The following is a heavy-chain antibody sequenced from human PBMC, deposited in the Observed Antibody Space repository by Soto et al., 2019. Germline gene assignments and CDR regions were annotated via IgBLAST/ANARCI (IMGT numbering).Heavy chain of an antibody. D-gene: IGHD6-6*01. J-gene: IGHJ6*02. CDR1: GFTFGDYA. V-gene: IGHV3-49*03. CDR2: IRSKAYGGTT. Sequence: GGSLRLSCTASGFTFGDYAMSWFRQAPGKGLEWVGFIRSKAYGGTTEYAASVKGRFTISRDDSKNTLYLQMNSLRAEDTAVYYCAKSSRVHYYYYGMDVWGQGTTVTVSS. CDR3: AKSSRVHYYYYGMDV.